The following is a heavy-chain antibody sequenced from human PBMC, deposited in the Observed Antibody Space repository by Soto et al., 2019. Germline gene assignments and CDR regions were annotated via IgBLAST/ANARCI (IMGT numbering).Heavy chain of an antibody. CDR2: INHSGST. J-gene: IGHJ4*02. V-gene: IGHV4-34*01. Sequence: QVQLQQWGAGLLKPSETLSLTCAVYGGSFSGYYWSWIRQPPGKGLEWIGEINHSGSTNYNPSLKKRVTISVDTSKNQFSLKLSSVTAADTAVYYCARLQGGGDYIWGSYRSLYFDYWGQGTLVTVSS. CDR1: GGSFSGYY. CDR3: ARLQGGGDYIWGSYRSLYFDY. D-gene: IGHD3-16*02.